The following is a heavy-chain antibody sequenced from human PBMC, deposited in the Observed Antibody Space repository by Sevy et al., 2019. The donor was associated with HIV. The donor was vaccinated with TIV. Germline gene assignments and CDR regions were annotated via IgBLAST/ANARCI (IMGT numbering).Heavy chain of an antibody. J-gene: IGHJ4*02. Sequence: GGSLRLSCAASGFTFSSFAMSWVRHIPGKGLEWVSTINGRGGSAYYADSVKSRFTLSRDNSNNTLFLQMNRLRDEDTAVYYCARPTPRIAPSSAAFFDYWGQGTLVTVSS. V-gene: IGHV3-23*01. CDR3: ARPTPRIAPSSAAFFDY. CDR1: GFTFSSFA. D-gene: IGHD1-26*01. CDR2: INGRGGSA.